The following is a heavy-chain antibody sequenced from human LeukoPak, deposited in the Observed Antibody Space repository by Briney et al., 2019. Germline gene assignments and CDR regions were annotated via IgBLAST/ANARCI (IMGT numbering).Heavy chain of an antibody. Sequence: SETLFLTCTVSGGSITSYYWSWIRQPAGKGLEWIGRIYTTGSTYYNHFLKSRVTMAVDTSKNQFSLRLSSVTAADTAVYYCARDGFYDSSGYYYNWVFDYWGQGTLVTVSS. CDR1: GGSITSYY. D-gene: IGHD3-22*01. CDR3: ARDGFYDSSGYYYNWVFDY. J-gene: IGHJ4*02. CDR2: IYTTGST. V-gene: IGHV4-4*07.